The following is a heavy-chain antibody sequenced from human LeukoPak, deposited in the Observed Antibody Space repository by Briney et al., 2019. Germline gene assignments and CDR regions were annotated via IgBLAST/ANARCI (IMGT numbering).Heavy chain of an antibody. CDR3: ARERSCNLIDY. J-gene: IGHJ4*02. CDR2: INPNSGGT. V-gene: IGHV1-2*06. Sequence: ASVKVSCKASGYTFTGYYMHWVRQAPGQGLEWMGRINPNSGGTNYAQKFQGRVTMTRDTSISTAYMELSRLSSDNAALYYCARERSCNLIDYWSQGTLVTVSS. CDR1: GYTFTGYY.